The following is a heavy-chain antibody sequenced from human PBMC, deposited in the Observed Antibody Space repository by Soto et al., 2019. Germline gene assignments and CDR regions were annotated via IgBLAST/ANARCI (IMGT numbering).Heavy chain of an antibody. V-gene: IGHV1-46*01. J-gene: IGHJ4*02. CDR2: INPSGGST. CDR3: ARGAEYSSGWDGFHY. CDR1: GYTFTSYY. Sequence: ASVKVSCKGSGYTFTSYYMHWVRQAPGQGLEWMGTINPSGGSTKYAQKFQGRVTMTSDTSTRTLYMEVSSLRSEDTAVYYCARGAEYSSGWDGFHYWGQGTLVTVSS. D-gene: IGHD6-25*01.